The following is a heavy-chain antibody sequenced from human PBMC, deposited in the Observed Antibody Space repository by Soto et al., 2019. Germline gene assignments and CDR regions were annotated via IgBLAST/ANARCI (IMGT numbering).Heavy chain of an antibody. D-gene: IGHD2-2*02. CDR3: AKADCSSASCYTIDY. CDR2: TSDTGST. J-gene: IGHJ4*02. Sequence: ALRLSCIASGFTFSDYAMSWVRQAPGKGLEWVSTTSDTGSTSYAGSVKGRFTVSRDNSKNTLYLQMNSLRAEDTAVYSCAKADCSSASCYTIDYWGQGTLVTVSS. V-gene: IGHV3-23*01. CDR1: GFTFSDYA.